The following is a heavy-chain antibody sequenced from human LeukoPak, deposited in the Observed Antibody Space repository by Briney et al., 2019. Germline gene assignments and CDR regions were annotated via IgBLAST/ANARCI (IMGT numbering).Heavy chain of an antibody. Sequence: ASVKVSCKAFGYTFTSNYMHWVRQAPGQGPEWMGVISPSGGSTTYAQKFQGRVTLTRDMSTSTVYMELSSLRSEDTAVYYCARDKIFGSGYYYYYMDVWGKGTTVTVSS. V-gene: IGHV1-46*01. CDR2: ISPSGGST. D-gene: IGHD3-3*01. CDR3: ARDKIFGSGYYYYYMDV. CDR1: GYTFTSNY. J-gene: IGHJ6*03.